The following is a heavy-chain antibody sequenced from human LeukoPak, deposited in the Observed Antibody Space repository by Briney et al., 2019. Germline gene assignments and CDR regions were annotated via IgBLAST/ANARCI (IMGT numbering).Heavy chain of an antibody. CDR1: GFTFGDYA. CDR2: IRNKAYGGTA. D-gene: IGHD1-20*01. Sequence: GGSLRLSCTASGFTFGDYAMSWVRQAPGKGLEWVGFIRNKAYGGTAEYAASVKGRFTISRDDSKSIAYLQMNSLKTEDTAVYYCARGIIGLRGFDYWGQGTLVTVSS. J-gene: IGHJ4*02. CDR3: ARGIIGLRGFDY. V-gene: IGHV3-49*04.